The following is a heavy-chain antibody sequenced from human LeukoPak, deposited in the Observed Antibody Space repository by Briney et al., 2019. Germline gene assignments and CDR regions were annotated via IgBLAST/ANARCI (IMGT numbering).Heavy chain of an antibody. CDR1: GYTFTSYG. Sequence: ASVKVSCKASGYTFTSYGISWVRQAPGQGLEWMGWISAYNGNTNYAQKLQGRVTMTTDTSTSTAYMELRSLRSDDTAVYYCAAVVGVVVPAAIPDAFDIWGQGTMVTVSS. CDR3: AAVVGVVVPAAIPDAFDI. CDR2: ISAYNGNT. V-gene: IGHV1-18*01. D-gene: IGHD2-2*01. J-gene: IGHJ3*02.